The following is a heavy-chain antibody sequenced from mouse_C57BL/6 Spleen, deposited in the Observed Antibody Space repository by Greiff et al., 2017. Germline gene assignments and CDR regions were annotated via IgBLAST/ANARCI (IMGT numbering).Heavy chain of an antibody. V-gene: IGHV7-3*01. CDR3: ARYPHRGFDY. CDR2: IRNKANGYTT. Sequence: EVMLVESGGGLVQPGGSLSFSCAASGFTFTDYYMSWVRQPPGKALEWLGFIRNKANGYTTEYSASVKGRFTISRDNSPSILYLQMNALRAEDSATYYCARYPHRGFDYWGQGTTLTVSS. D-gene: IGHD2-14*01. CDR1: GFTFTDYY. J-gene: IGHJ2*01.